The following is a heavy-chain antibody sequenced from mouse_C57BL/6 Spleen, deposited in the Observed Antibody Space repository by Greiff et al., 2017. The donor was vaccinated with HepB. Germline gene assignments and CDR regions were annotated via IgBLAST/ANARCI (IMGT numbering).Heavy chain of an antibody. V-gene: IGHV5-9-1*02. D-gene: IGHD2-1*01. J-gene: IGHJ4*01. Sequence: EVQVVESGEGLVKPGGSLKLSCAASGFTFSSYAMSWVRQTPEKRLEWVAYISSGGDYIYYADTVKGRFTISRDNARNTLYLQMSSLKSEDTAMYYCTHYGNYAYYAMDYWGQGTSVTVSS. CDR2: ISSGGDYI. CDR3: THYGNYAYYAMDY. CDR1: GFTFSSYA.